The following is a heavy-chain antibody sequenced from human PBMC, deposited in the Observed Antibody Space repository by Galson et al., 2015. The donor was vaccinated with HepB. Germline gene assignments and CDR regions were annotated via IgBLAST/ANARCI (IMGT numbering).Heavy chain of an antibody. CDR2: IYHSGST. CDR3: ATIRGYCSSTSCYKRYMDV. Sequence: TLSLTCAVSGGSISSSNWWSWVRQPPGKGLEWIGEIYHSGSTNYNPSLKSRVTISVDKSKNQFSLKLSSGTAADTAVYYCATIRGYCSSTSCYKRYMDVWGKGTTVTVSS. V-gene: IGHV4-4*02. J-gene: IGHJ6*03. D-gene: IGHD2-2*02. CDR1: GGSISSSNW.